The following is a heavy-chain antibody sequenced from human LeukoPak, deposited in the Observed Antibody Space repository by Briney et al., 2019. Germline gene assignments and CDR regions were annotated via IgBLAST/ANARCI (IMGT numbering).Heavy chain of an antibody. Sequence: ASVKVSCKASGYTFTSYGISWVRQAPGQGLEWMGWISAYNGNTNYAQKLQGRVTMTTDTSTSTAYMELRSLRSDDTAVYYCAREKPYCTNGVCYSRLFDYWGQGTLVTVS. CDR2: ISAYNGNT. V-gene: IGHV1-18*01. D-gene: IGHD2-8*01. J-gene: IGHJ4*02. CDR1: GYTFTSYG. CDR3: AREKPYCTNGVCYSRLFDY.